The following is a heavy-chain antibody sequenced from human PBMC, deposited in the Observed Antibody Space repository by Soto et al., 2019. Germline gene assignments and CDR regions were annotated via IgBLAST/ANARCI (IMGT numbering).Heavy chain of an antibody. Sequence: QVQLQESGPGLVKPSQTLSLTCTVSGGSISSGGYYWSWIRQHPGKGLEWIGYIYYSGSTYYNPSLKSRVTISVDTSKNQFSLKLSSVTAADTAVYYCARFSPVTSPTYYFDYWGQGTLVTVSS. V-gene: IGHV4-31*03. D-gene: IGHD4-17*01. CDR1: GGSISSGGYY. J-gene: IGHJ4*02. CDR3: ARFSPVTSPTYYFDY. CDR2: IYYSGST.